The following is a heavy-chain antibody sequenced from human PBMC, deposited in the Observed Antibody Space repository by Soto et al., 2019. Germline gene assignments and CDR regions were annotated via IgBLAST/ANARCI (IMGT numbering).Heavy chain of an antibody. CDR2: ISYDGSNK. CDR3: ARKGWNCGGDCYWSYFDY. CDR1: GFTFSSYG. J-gene: IGHJ4*02. D-gene: IGHD2-21*02. V-gene: IGHV3-30*03. Sequence: PGGSLRLSCAASGFTFSSYGMHWVRQAPGKGLEWVAVISYDGSNKYYADSVKGRFTISRDNSKNTLYLQMNSLRAEDTAVYYCARKGWNCGGDCYWSYFDYWGQGTLVTVSS.